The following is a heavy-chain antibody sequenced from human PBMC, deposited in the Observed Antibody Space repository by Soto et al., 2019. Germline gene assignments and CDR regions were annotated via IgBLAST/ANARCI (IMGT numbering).Heavy chain of an antibody. CDR1: GFTFSSYG. CDR3: ARDCTSYCDLDEYYFDY. Sequence: QVQLVESGGGVVQPGRSLRLSCAASGFTFSSYGMHWVRQAPGKGLEWVAVIWYDGSNKYYADSVKGRFTISRDNSKNTLYLQMNSLRAEDTAVYYCARDCTSYCDLDEYYFDYWGQGTLVTVSS. J-gene: IGHJ4*02. CDR2: IWYDGSNK. V-gene: IGHV3-33*01. D-gene: IGHD2-8*01.